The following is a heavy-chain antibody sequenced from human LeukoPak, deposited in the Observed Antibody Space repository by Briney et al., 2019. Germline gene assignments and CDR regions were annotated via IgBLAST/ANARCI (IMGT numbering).Heavy chain of an antibody. V-gene: IGHV3-23*01. J-gene: IGHJ3*02. Sequence: GGSLRLSCAASGFTFTTYAMSWVRQAPGEGLEWVSAISGSGGSTYYADSVKGRFTISRDNSKNTLYLQMNSLRAEDTAVYYCAKDRNYYDSSGAFDIWGQGTMVTVSS. CDR3: AKDRNYYDSSGAFDI. D-gene: IGHD3-22*01. CDR1: GFTFTTYA. CDR2: ISGSGGST.